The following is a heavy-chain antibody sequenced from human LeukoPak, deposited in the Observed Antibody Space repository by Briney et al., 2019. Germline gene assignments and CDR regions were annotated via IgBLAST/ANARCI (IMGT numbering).Heavy chain of an antibody. J-gene: IGHJ3*02. CDR2: IYTGGST. V-gene: IGHV3-66*02. CDR3: ATSLVWSGYAFDI. D-gene: IGHD3-3*01. CDR1: GFTVSSYY. Sequence: GGSLRLSCAASGFTVSSYYMTWVRQAPGKGLDWVSVIYTGGSTYYADSVKGRFSISRDNSKNTLYLQMNSLRAEDTAVYYCATSLVWSGYAFDIWGQGTMVTVSS.